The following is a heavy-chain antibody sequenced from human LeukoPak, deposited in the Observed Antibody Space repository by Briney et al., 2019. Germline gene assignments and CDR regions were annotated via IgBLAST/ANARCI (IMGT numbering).Heavy chain of an antibody. CDR1: GFTFSSYS. J-gene: IGHJ5*02. D-gene: IGHD2-2*01. CDR3: ARDGPPHIVVAPAAGSWFDP. CDR2: ISSSSSYI. Sequence: GGSLRLSCAASGFTFSSYSMNWVRQAPGKGLEWVSSISSSSSYIYYADSVKGRFTISRDNAKNSLYLQMNSLRAEDTAVYYCARDGPPHIVVAPAAGSWFDPWGQGTLVTVSS. V-gene: IGHV3-21*01.